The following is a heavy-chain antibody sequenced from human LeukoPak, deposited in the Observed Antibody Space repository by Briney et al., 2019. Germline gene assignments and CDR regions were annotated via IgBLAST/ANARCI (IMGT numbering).Heavy chain of an antibody. Sequence: GASVKVSCKASGYTFTGYYMHWVRQAPGQGLEWMGWINPNSGGTNYAQKFQGRVTMTRDTSISTAYMELSRLRSDDTAVYYCARAGGQYYDFWSGYQPSNWFDPWGQGTLVTVSS. CDR2: INPNSGGT. J-gene: IGHJ5*02. CDR3: ARAGGQYYDFWSGYQPSNWFDP. D-gene: IGHD3-3*01. CDR1: GYTFTGYY. V-gene: IGHV1-2*02.